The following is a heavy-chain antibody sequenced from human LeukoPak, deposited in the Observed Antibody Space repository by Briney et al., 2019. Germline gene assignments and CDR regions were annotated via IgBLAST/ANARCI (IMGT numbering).Heavy chain of an antibody. J-gene: IGHJ4*02. CDR3: ARDRTVGDTPIFDY. Sequence: GGSLRLSCAASGFNFNTYWMSWVRQAPGKGLEWVANIKQDGSEKFYVDSMKGRFTISRDNSKNSLYLQMNSLRAEDTAVYYCARDRTVGDTPIFDYWGQGTLVTVSS. CDR2: IKQDGSEK. CDR1: GFNFNTYW. V-gene: IGHV3-7*03. D-gene: IGHD1-26*01.